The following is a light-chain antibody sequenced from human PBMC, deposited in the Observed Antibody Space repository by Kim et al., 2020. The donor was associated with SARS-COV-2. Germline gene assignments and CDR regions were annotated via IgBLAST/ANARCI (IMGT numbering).Light chain of an antibody. J-gene: IGLJ2*01. CDR1: SLRSCY. CDR3: NSRNSNDNVV. V-gene: IGLV3-19*01. Sequence: VALGQTVRITCKGDSLRSCYATWYQQKPGQAPLLSIYGKNNRPSGIPDRFSGSSSGNTASLTITGTQAGDEADYYCNSRNSNDNVVFGGGTQLTVL. CDR2: GKN.